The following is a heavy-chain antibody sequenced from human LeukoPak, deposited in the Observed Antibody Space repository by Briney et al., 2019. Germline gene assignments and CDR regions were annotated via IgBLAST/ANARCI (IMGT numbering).Heavy chain of an antibody. D-gene: IGHD6-13*01. J-gene: IGHJ4*02. CDR1: GYTFTGYY. V-gene: IGHV1-2*02. Sequence: ASVKVSCKASGYTFTGYYMHWVRQAPGQGLEWMGWINPSSGGTNYAQKFQGRVTMTRDASISTAYMELSRLRSDDTAVYYCARDSYIAAAGTCDYWGQGTLVTVSS. CDR3: ARDSYIAAAGTCDY. CDR2: INPSSGGT.